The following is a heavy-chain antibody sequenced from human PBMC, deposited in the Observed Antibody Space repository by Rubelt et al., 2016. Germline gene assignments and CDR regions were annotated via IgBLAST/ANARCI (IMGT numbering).Heavy chain of an antibody. J-gene: IGHJ4*02. V-gene: IGHV3-7*01. Sequence: EVQLVESGGGLVQPGGSLRLSCAASGFTFSSHWLSWVRQAPGKGLEWVANIKQDGSEQYYVDSVKGRFTISRDNAKNSLYRQMNSRRAEDTAVYYCARDRGWLQHDYWGQGTVVTVSS. CDR2: IKQDGSEQ. D-gene: IGHD5-24*01. CDR3: ARDRGWLQHDY. CDR1: GFTFSSHW.